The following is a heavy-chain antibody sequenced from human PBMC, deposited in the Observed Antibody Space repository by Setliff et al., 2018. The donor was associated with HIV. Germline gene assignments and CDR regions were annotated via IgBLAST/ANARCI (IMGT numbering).Heavy chain of an antibody. CDR2: VSGSGGFT. CDR1: GFTFSNYD. Sequence: GSLRLSCAASGFTFSNYDMTWVRQAPGKGLEWVSGVSGSGGFTSYADSVKGRFTISRDNSKNTLYLQMNSLRAEDTAVYYCAKDRSTQWLLGKPPDYWGQGTLVTVSS. CDR3: AKDRSTQWLLGKPPDY. D-gene: IGHD3-22*01. V-gene: IGHV3-23*01. J-gene: IGHJ4*02.